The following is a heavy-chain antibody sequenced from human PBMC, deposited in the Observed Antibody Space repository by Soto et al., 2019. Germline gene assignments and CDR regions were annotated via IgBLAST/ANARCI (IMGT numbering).Heavy chain of an antibody. V-gene: IGHV4-30-2*01. CDR1: GVSISSGCYS. CDR3: AGLTTVTTVAHKYYYGMDV. J-gene: IGHJ6*02. D-gene: IGHD4-17*01. CDR2: IYHSGST. Sequence: SDTHSLTCAFSGVSISSGCYSWSWIRQPPGKGLEWIGYIYHSGSTHYNPSLKSRVTISVDRSKNQFSLKLSSVTAADTAVYYCAGLTTVTTVAHKYYYGMDVWGQGTTVTVS.